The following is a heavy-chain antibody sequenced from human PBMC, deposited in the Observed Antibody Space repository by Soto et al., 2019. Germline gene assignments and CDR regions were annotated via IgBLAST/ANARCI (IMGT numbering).Heavy chain of an antibody. Sequence: SETLSLTCAVYGGSFSGYYWSWIRQPPGKGLEWIGEINHSGSTNYNPSLKSRVTISVDTSKNQFSLKLSSVTAADTAVYYCARPVSFYGSGSYRRGYGMDVWGQGTTVTVSS. V-gene: IGHV4-34*01. CDR3: ARPVSFYGSGSYRRGYGMDV. CDR2: INHSGST. D-gene: IGHD3-10*01. J-gene: IGHJ6*02. CDR1: GGSFSGYY.